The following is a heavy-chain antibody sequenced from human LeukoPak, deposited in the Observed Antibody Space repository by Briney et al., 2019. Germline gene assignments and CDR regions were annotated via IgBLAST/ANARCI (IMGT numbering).Heavy chain of an antibody. CDR3: ARDNHCSSTSCYGQWYNWFDP. CDR1: GGTFSSYA. CDR2: TIPIFGTA. J-gene: IGHJ5*02. V-gene: IGHV1-69*05. D-gene: IGHD2-2*01. Sequence: SVKVSCKASGGTFSSYAISWVRQAPGQGLEWMGGTIPIFGTANYAQKFQGRVTITTDESTSTAYMELSSLRSEDTAVYYCARDNHCSSTSCYGQWYNWFDPWGQGTLVTVSS.